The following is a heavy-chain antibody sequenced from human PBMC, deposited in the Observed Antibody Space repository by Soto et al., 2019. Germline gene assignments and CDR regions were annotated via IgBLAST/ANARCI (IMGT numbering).Heavy chain of an antibody. CDR2: ISSSSSYI. Sequence: EVQLVESGGGLVKPGGSLRLSCAASGFTFSSYSMNWVRQAPGKGLEWVSSISSSSSYIYYADSVKGRFTISRDNAKNSLYLQMNSLRAEDTAVYYCARDPSSSPREGWFDPWGQGTLVTVSS. V-gene: IGHV3-21*01. J-gene: IGHJ5*02. CDR1: GFTFSSYS. CDR3: ARDPSSSPREGWFDP. D-gene: IGHD1-26*01.